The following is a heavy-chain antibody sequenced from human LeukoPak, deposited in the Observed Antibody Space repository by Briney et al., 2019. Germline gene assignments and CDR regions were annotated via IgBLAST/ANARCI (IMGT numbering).Heavy chain of an antibody. Sequence: QPGGSLRLSCAASGFTFSSYAMSWVRQAPGKGLDWVSTITGSGGRTYYADSVKGRFTISRDNSKNTLFLQMNSLRAEDTAAYYCAKRVSAGLPPSLDFWGQGTLVTVSS. J-gene: IGHJ4*02. CDR1: GFTFSSYA. CDR2: ITGSGGRT. CDR3: AKRVSAGLPPSLDF. D-gene: IGHD6-19*01. V-gene: IGHV3-23*01.